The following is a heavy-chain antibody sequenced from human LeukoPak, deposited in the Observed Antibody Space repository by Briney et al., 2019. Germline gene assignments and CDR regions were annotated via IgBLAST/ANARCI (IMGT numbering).Heavy chain of an antibody. D-gene: IGHD6-19*01. V-gene: IGHV3-23*01. J-gene: IGHJ4*02. Sequence: PGGSLRLSCAASGFTFSSSAMTWVRQAPGKGLEWVSGISGSGGSTYYADSVKGRFSISRDNSKNTLYLQMNSLRVEDTAVYYCAKGPRASGWTYFDYWGQGTLVTVSS. CDR3: AKGPRASGWTYFDY. CDR2: ISGSGGST. CDR1: GFTFSSSA.